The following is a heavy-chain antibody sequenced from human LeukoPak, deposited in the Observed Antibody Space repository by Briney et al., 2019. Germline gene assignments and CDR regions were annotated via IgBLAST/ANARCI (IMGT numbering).Heavy chain of an antibody. CDR1: GYTLTELS. V-gene: IGHV1-18*01. D-gene: IGHD6-19*01. CDR3: ARAAMEYSSGWYPFFDS. Sequence: ASVKVSCKVSGYTLTELSMHWVRQAPGQGLEWMGRISAYNGNTNYAQKVQGRVTMTTDTSTSTAYMELRSLRSDDTAVYYCARAAMEYSSGWYPFFDSWGQGTLVTVSS. J-gene: IGHJ4*02. CDR2: ISAYNGNT.